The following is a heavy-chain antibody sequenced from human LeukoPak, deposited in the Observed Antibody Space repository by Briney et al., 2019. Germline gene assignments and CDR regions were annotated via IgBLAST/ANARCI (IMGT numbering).Heavy chain of an antibody. V-gene: IGHV1-2*02. J-gene: IGHJ5*02. CDR2: INPNSGGT. CDR1: GYTFTGYY. D-gene: IGHD4-17*01. CDR3: ARAYDYGVNWFDP. Sequence: ASVKVSCKASGYTFTGYYMHWVRQAPGQGLEWMGWINPNSGGTNYAQKFQGRVTMTRDTSISTAYMELSRLRSDDTAVYYCARAYDYGVNWFDPWGQGTLVTVSS.